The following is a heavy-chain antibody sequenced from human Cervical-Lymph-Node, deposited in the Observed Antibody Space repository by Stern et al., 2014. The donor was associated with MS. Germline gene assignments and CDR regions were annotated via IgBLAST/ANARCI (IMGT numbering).Heavy chain of an antibody. J-gene: IGHJ4*02. D-gene: IGHD3-10*01. V-gene: IGHV1-69*09. CDR3: ATTISMIRGRGIDF. Sequence: QVQLVESGAEVKKPGSSVKVSCKASGDIFSTYTITWVRQAPGQGLEWLGRIIPILGMAKYAQKFQGRVTITADKSTNTAYMELSSLRSEDTAVYYCATTISMIRGRGIDFWGQGTLVTVSS. CDR1: GDIFSTYT. CDR2: IIPILGMA.